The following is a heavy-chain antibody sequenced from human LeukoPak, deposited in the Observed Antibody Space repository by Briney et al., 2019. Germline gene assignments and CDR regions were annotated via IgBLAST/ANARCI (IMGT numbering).Heavy chain of an antibody. Sequence: ASVKVSCKASGYTFTGYYIHWVRQAPGQGLEWMGWINPNSGGTNYAQKFQGRVTMTRDTSIRTAYMELSSLRSEDTGVYYCARARFPYYRLSGADSYFMDVWGKGTTVTVSS. CDR3: ARARFPYYRLSGADSYFMDV. V-gene: IGHV1-2*02. D-gene: IGHD3-10*01. J-gene: IGHJ6*03. CDR1: GYTFTGYY. CDR2: INPNSGGT.